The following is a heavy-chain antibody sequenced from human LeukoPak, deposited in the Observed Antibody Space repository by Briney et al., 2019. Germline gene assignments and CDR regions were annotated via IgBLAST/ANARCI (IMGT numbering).Heavy chain of an antibody. D-gene: IGHD6-25*01. CDR3: ARSPYYPLAADRERNLG. V-gene: IGHV3-21*01. CDR2: ISSSSSYI. CDR1: GFTFSSYS. Sequence: PGGSLRLSCAASGFTFSSYSMNWVRQAPGKGLEWVSSISSSSSYIYYADSVKGRFTISRDNAKNSLYLQMNSLRAEDTAVYYCARSPYYPLAADRERNLGWGQGTLVTVSS. J-gene: IGHJ4*02.